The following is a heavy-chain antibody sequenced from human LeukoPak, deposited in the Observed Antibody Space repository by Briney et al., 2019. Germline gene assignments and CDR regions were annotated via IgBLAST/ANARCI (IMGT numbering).Heavy chain of an antibody. CDR1: GFTFSSYA. CDR2: ISYDGGNK. Sequence: GGSLRLSCAASGFTFSSYAMHWVRQAPGKGLEWVAVISYDGGNKYYADSVKGRFTISRDNSKNTLFLQMNSLRVEDTAVYYCVKDSGSRSFDYWGQGTLVTVSS. J-gene: IGHJ4*02. V-gene: IGHV3-30*04. CDR3: VKDSGSRSFDY. D-gene: IGHD1-26*01.